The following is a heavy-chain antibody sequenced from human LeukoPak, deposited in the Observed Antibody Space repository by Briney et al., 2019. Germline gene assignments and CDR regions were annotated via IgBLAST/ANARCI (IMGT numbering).Heavy chain of an antibody. V-gene: IGHV4-59*08. CDR2: IYYSGST. D-gene: IGHD4-17*01. CDR1: GGSISSYY. J-gene: IGHJ4*02. Sequence: SETLPLTCTVSGGSISSYYWSWIRQPPGKGLEWIGYIYYSGSTNYNPSLKSRVTISVDTSKNQFSLKLSSVTAADTAVYYCARLDDYGDYVAYWGQGTLVTVSS. CDR3: ARLDDYGDYVAY.